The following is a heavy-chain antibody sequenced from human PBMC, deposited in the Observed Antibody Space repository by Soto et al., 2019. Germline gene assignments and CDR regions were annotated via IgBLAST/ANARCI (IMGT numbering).Heavy chain of an antibody. Sequence: SETLSLTCSVSGGSISTYYWSWIRQPPGKGLEWIGYIYGSVSTNYNPSLKSRVTISVDTSKNQFSLKLKSVTSADTAVYFCARSVAVPGAHIDYWGQGTQVTVSS. CDR1: GGSISTYY. D-gene: IGHD6-19*01. J-gene: IGHJ4*02. CDR2: IYGSVST. V-gene: IGHV4-59*01. CDR3: ARSVAVPGAHIDY.